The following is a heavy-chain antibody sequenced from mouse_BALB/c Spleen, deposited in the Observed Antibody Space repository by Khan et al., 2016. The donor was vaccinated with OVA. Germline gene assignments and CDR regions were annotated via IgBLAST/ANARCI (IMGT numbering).Heavy chain of an antibody. CDR3: ARDRIDY. J-gene: IGHJ2*01. CDR1: GYTFTTYW. Sequence: QVQLKESGTELAKPGASVKMSCKASGYTFTTYWLHWVKQRPGQGLEWIGYINPTSGYTDYNENFKDKATLSADKSSSTAYMQLSSLTSEDSAVYYCARDRIDYWGQGTTLTGSS. CDR2: INPTSGYT. V-gene: IGHV1-7*01.